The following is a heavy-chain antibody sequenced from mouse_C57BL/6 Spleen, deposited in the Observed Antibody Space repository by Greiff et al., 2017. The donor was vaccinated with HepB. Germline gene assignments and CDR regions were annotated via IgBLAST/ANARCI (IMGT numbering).Heavy chain of an antibody. Sequence: EVKLVESGPGMVKPSQSLSLTCTVTGYSITSGYDWHWIRHFPGNKLEWMGYISYSGSTNYNPSLKSRISITHDTSKNHFFLKLNSVTTEDTATYYCARGGVYYGSKVFDYWGQGTTLTVSS. V-gene: IGHV3-1*01. CDR2: ISYSGST. CDR3: ARGGVYYGSKVFDY. D-gene: IGHD1-1*01. J-gene: IGHJ2*01. CDR1: GYSITSGYD.